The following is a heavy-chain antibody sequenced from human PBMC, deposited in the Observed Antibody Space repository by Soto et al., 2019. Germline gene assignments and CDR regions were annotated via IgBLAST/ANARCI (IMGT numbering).Heavy chain of an antibody. Sequence: TSVKVSCRASGFTFTSSAVQWVRQARGQRLEWIGWSVVGSGNTNYAQKFQERITITRDMSTSTAYMELSSLRSEDTAVYYCAADSRGISGYDVFGYWGQGTLVTVSS. CDR1: GFTFTSSA. J-gene: IGHJ4*02. D-gene: IGHD5-12*01. CDR3: AADSRGISGYDVFGY. V-gene: IGHV1-58*01. CDR2: SVVGSGNT.